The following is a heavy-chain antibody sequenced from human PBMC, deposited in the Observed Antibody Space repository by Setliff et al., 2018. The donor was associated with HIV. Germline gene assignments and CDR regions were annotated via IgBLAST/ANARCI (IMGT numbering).Heavy chain of an antibody. CDR2: IYYSGST. CDR3: ARLLQGGNYXXDI. CDR1: GGSXXRXX. J-gene: IGHJ3*02. V-gene: IGHV4-59*08. Sequence: TVSGGSXXRXXXXXIRQPPGKGLEWIGYIYYSGSTNYNPSLKSRXXXXVDTSKMQFSLKLRSVTAADTAMYYCARLLQGGNYXXDIXXXGTMVTVSS. D-gene: IGHD2-21*02.